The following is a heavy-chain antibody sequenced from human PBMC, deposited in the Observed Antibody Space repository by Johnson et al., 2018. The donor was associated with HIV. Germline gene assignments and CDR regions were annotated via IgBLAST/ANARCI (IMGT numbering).Heavy chain of an antibody. CDR1: GFTFSIYA. CDR2: ISFDGNDK. V-gene: IGHV3-30*04. D-gene: IGHD7-27*01. CDR3: ARDLTNWGVGDAFDI. Sequence: QMQLVESGGGVVQPGRSLRLSCAASGFTFSIYAMHWVRQAPGKGLEWVSLISFDGNDKYYADSVKGRFTISRDNSKNTLYLQMNSLRAEDTAVYYCARDLTNWGVGDAFDIWGQGTMVTVSS. J-gene: IGHJ3*02.